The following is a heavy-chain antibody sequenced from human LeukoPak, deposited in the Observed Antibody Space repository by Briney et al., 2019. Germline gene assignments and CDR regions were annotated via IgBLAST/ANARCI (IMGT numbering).Heavy chain of an antibody. J-gene: IGHJ5*02. Sequence: GGALRLSCAASGCTFSNVWMTLVRQAPGKGLECVARVNSRDVGRTTDYAAPVKGRLTISRDDSKNTVYLQMISLQTEDTAVYYCTTDFLQGYSGSWGQGTLVTVSS. V-gene: IGHV3-15*01. CDR2: VNSRDVGRTT. CDR1: GCTFSNVW. D-gene: IGHD5-12*01. CDR3: TTDFLQGYSGS.